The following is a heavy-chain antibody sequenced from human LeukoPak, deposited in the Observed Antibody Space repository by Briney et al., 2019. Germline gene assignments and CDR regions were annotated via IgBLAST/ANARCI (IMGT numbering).Heavy chain of an antibody. CDR1: GFAFSDYY. J-gene: IGHJ4*02. Sequence: KPGGSLRLSWAASGFAFSDYYMNWIRQAPGKGLEWVSYISSSSSTIYYVDSVKGRFTVSRDNSKNTLYLQMSSLRAGDTAVYYCAKAGHYGSGSYYSDYWGRGTLVTVSP. CDR3: AKAGHYGSGSYYSDY. D-gene: IGHD3-10*01. CDR2: ISSSSSTI. V-gene: IGHV3-11*01.